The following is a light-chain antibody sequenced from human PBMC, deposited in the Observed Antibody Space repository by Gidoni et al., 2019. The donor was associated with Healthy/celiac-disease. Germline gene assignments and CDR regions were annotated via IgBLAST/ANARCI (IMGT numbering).Light chain of an antibody. CDR2: AAS. J-gene: IGKJ1*01. Sequence: DIQMTQSPSSLSASVGDRVTITCRASQSISSYLNWYQQKPGKAPKLLIYAASSLQSGVPSRFSGSGSGTDFTLTISSLQPEDFATYYCQQSYSNPRTFGQXTKVEIK. V-gene: IGKV1-39*01. CDR1: QSISSY. CDR3: QQSYSNPRT.